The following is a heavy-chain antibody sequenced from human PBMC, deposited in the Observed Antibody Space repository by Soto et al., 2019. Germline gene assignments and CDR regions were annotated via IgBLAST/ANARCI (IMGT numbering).Heavy chain of an antibody. V-gene: IGHV3-15*07. D-gene: IGHD3-16*01. J-gene: IGHJ5*02. CDR3: ATDGGA. Sequence: EVQLVASGGGLVKPGGSLTLSCAASGFTFTYAWMNWVRQAPGTGLACVGRIQSKTAGGTTDYTAPVKGLFTISRADSKHTLLLQMQSLNAEDTAVYYCATDGGAWGQGTRVTVSS. CDR1: GFTFTYAW. CDR2: IQSKTAGGTT.